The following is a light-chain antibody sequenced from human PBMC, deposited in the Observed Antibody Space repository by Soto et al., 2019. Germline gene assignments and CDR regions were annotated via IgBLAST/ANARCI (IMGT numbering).Light chain of an antibody. CDR3: QHYNSSSEA. J-gene: IGKJ1*01. CDR1: QSISSW. V-gene: IGKV1-5*01. Sequence: IQMTQSPSTLAASLGDRVTITCRASQSISSWFAWYQQKPGKAPKLLIYAASTLQSGVPSRFRGSGSGTEFTPTISSLQPDDFETYYCQHYNSSSEAFGQGTKVDIK. CDR2: AAS.